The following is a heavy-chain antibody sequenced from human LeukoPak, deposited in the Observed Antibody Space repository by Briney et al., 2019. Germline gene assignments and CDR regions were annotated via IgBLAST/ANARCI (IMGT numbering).Heavy chain of an antibody. CDR2: ISGSGGTT. D-gene: IGHD3-3*01. CDR1: GFTFSVYA. V-gene: IGHV3-23*01. CDR3: AKTGVSGFYNDY. J-gene: IGHJ4*02. Sequence: PGGSLRLSCAASGFTFSVYAMDWARQAPGKELEWVSAISGSGGTTYYADSVKGRFPIPRDNSKNTLSLKMHSLRPEHTGVYSCAKTGVSGFYNDYWGQVTLVTV.